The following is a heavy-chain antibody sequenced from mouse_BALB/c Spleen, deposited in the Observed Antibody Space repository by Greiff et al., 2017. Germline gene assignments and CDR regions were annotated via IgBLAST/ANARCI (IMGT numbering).Heavy chain of an antibody. D-gene: IGHD2-1*01. CDR1: GFSLSRYS. V-gene: IGHV2-6-4*01. Sequence: VKLMESGPGLVAPSQSLSITCTVSGFSLSRYSVHWVRQPPGKGLEWLGMIWGGGSTDYNSALKSRLSISKDNSKSQVFLKMNSLQTDDTAMYYCARSGIYYGKEFAYWGQGTLVTVSA. CDR2: IWGGGST. CDR3: ARSGIYYGKEFAY. J-gene: IGHJ3*01.